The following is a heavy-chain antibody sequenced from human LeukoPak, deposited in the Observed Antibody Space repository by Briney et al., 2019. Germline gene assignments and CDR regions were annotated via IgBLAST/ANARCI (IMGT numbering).Heavy chain of an antibody. CDR3: AIIVATIGPFDY. J-gene: IGHJ4*02. D-gene: IGHD5-12*01. Sequence: AASVKVSCKASGYTFTGYYMHWVRQAPGQGLEWMGWINPDSGGTNYAQKFQGRVTMTRDTSISTAYMELSRLGSDDTAVYYCAIIVATIGPFDYWGQGTLVTVSS. V-gene: IGHV1-2*02. CDR2: INPDSGGT. CDR1: GYTFTGYY.